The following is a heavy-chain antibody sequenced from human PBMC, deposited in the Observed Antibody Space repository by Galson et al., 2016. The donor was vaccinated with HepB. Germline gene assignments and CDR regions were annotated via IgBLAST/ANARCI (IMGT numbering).Heavy chain of an antibody. CDR3: TSLNHYDSSRYGMDV. CDR2: IKRKTDGGTA. V-gene: IGHV3-15*01. Sequence: SLRLSCAASGFTFSDAWMIWVRQGPGKGLEWVGRIKRKTDGGTAHYAAPVKGRFTISRDDSKNMVFLQMNSLKTEDTAVYYCTSLNHYDSSRYGMDVWGQGTTVTVSS. D-gene: IGHD3-22*01. CDR1: GFTFSDAW. J-gene: IGHJ6*02.